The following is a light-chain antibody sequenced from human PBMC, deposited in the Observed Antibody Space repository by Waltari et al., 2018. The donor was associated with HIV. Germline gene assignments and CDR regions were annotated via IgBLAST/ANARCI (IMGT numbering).Light chain of an antibody. CDR3: AAWDDSLNGFYV. J-gene: IGLJ1*01. CDR1: SSNIGTTD. CDR2: RDN. Sequence: QSVLTQPPSASAHPGQRVTISCSGSSSNIGTTDVFWYKQLPGTAPKLLIFRDNERPSGVPDRFSGSRSGTAASLVISGLRSEDEAEYYCAAWDDSLNGFYVFGSGTRVTVL. V-gene: IGLV1-47*01.